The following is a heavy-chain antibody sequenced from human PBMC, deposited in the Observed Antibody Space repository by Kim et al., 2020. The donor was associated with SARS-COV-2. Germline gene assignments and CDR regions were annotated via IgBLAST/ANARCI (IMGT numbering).Heavy chain of an antibody. D-gene: IGHD3-10*01. J-gene: IGHJ3*02. CDR1: GFTFSSYG. CDR3: AREGVLLDSNDAFDI. CDR2: IWYDGSNK. V-gene: IGHV3-33*01. Sequence: GGSLRLSCAASGFTFSSYGMHWVRQAPGKGLDWVAVIWYDGSNKYYADSVKGRFTISRDNSKNTLYLQMNSLRAEDTAVYYCAREGVLLDSNDAFDIWGQGTMVTVSS.